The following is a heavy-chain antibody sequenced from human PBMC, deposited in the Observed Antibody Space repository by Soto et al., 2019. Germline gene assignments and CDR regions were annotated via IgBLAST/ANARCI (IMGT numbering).Heavy chain of an antibody. CDR2: IYYSGST. D-gene: IGHD6-6*01. J-gene: IGHJ4*02. CDR3: ARVRLSSSWEYFDY. Sequence: SETMSLTCTVYGGSISSGGYYWSWIRQHPGKGMEWTGYIYYSGSTYYNPSLKSRVTISVDTSKNQFSLKLSSVTAADTAVYYCARVRLSSSWEYFDYWGQGTLVTVSS. V-gene: IGHV4-30-4*08. CDR1: GGSISSGGYY.